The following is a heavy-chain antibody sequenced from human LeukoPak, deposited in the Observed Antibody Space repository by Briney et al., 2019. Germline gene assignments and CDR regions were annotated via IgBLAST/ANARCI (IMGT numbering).Heavy chain of an antibody. CDR1: GGSFSTYY. CDR3: ARVASAGPLFDY. J-gene: IGHJ4*02. V-gene: IGHV4-59*08. D-gene: IGHD6-13*01. Sequence: PSETLSLTCTVSGGSFSTYYWSWIRQPPGKGLELIGYIYSSGSTDYNPSLKSRVTISIDTSKNQFSLNLSSVTAADTAVYYCARVASAGPLFDYWGQGTLVTVSS. CDR2: IYSSGST.